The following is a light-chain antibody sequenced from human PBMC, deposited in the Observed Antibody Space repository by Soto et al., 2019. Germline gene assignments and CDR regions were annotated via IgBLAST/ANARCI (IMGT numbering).Light chain of an antibody. Sequence: EIVITQSPATLSVSPGERATRSCRASQSVSSDLAWYQQKPGQAPRLLIYGASTRATGIPARFSGSGSGTEFTLTISSLRSEDFAVYYCQQYNNWPGYTFGQGTKLEIK. J-gene: IGKJ2*01. CDR3: QQYNNWPGYT. CDR1: QSVSSD. CDR2: GAS. V-gene: IGKV3-15*01.